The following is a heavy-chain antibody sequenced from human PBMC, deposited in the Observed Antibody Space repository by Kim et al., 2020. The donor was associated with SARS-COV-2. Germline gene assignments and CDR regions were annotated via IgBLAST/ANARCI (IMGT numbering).Heavy chain of an antibody. V-gene: IGHV1-69*13. CDR2: IIPIFGTA. CDR1: GGTFSSYA. CDR3: ARVRRVPQPAGIAAAGTGAFDI. Sequence: SVKVSCKASGGTFSSYAISWVRQAPGQGLEWMGGIIPIFGTANYAQKFQGRVTITADESTSTAYMELSSLRSEDTAVYYCARVRRVPQPAGIAAAGTGAFDIWGQGTMVTVSS. D-gene: IGHD6-13*01. J-gene: IGHJ3*02.